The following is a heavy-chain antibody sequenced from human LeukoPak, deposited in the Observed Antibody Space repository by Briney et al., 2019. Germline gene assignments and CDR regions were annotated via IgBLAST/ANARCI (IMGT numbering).Heavy chain of an antibody. J-gene: IGHJ4*02. D-gene: IGHD1-14*01. CDR2: IKQDGSEK. Sequence: PGGSLRLSCAASGFTFSSYWMSWVRQAPGKELESVANIKQDGSEKYYVDSVKGRFTIIRDNAKNSLYPQMNSLRAEDTAVYYCARGLYNRNYWGQGTLVTVS. CDR3: ARGLYNRNY. V-gene: IGHV3-7*01. CDR1: GFTFSSYW.